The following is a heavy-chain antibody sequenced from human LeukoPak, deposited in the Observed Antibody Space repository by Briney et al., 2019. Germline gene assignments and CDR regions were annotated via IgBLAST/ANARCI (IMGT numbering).Heavy chain of an antibody. CDR2: ISPSGGST. Sequence: ASVKVSCKASGYTFTSYYMHWVRQAPGQGLEWMGIISPSGGSTSYAQKFQGRVTMTRDMSTSTVYMELSSLRSEDTAVYYCARGGTSCYSPASCYYYMDVWGKGTTVTVSS. CDR1: GYTFTSYY. CDR3: ARGGTSCYSPASCYYYMDV. J-gene: IGHJ6*03. D-gene: IGHD2-2*01. V-gene: IGHV1-46*01.